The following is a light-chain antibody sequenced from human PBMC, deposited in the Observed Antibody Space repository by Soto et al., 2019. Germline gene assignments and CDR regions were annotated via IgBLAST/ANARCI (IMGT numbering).Light chain of an antibody. CDR2: DAS. V-gene: IGKV1-8*01. CDR1: QGISSY. CDR3: QHYYSYPLT. J-gene: IGKJ4*01. Sequence: AIRMTQSPSSFSASTGDRVTITCRSSQGISSYLAWYQQKPGKAPKLLIYDASTLQSSVPSRFSGSGSGTDFTLTISCLQSEDFATYYCQHYYSYPLTFGGGTKVEIK.